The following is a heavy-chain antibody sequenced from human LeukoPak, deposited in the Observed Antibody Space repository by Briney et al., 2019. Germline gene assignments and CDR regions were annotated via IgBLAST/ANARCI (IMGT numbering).Heavy chain of an antibody. V-gene: IGHV3-23*01. CDR3: AKVLPGYYDSSGYYDY. Sequence: RGSLRLSCAPSGFTFTSYAMSWVRQAQRKGLEWVSAISGSGGSTYYADSVKGRFTISRDNSKNTLYLQMNSLRAEDTAVYYCAKVLPGYYDSSGYYDYWGQGTLVTVSS. CDR2: ISGSGGST. J-gene: IGHJ4*02. CDR1: GFTFTSYA. D-gene: IGHD3-22*01.